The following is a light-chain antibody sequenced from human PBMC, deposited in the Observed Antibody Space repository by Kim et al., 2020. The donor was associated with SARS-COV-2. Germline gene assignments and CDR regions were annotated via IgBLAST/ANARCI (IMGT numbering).Light chain of an antibody. V-gene: IGKV3-11*01. CDR2: DAS. J-gene: IGKJ2*01. CDR1: QSVNNY. Sequence: EIVLTHSPATLSLSPGETATLSCRASQSVNNYLAWFQQKPGQAPRLLIYDASHRATGIPARFSGGGSGTDFTLTITSLEPGDLGVYYCQQRSDWPGTFGQGTKLEI. CDR3: QQRSDWPGT.